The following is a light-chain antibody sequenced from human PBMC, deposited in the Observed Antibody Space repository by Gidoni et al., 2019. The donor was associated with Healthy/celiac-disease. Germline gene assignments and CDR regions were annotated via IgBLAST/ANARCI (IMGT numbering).Light chain of an antibody. CDR2: AAS. V-gene: IGKV1-39*01. CDR3: QQSYSTLTWT. J-gene: IGKJ1*01. Sequence: DIQMTQSPSSLSASVGDRVTITCRASQSISSYLNWYQQKPGKAPKLLIYAASSLQSGVQSRFSGSGSGTDFTITISSRQPEDFATYYCQQSYSTLTWTFGQXTKVEIK. CDR1: QSISSY.